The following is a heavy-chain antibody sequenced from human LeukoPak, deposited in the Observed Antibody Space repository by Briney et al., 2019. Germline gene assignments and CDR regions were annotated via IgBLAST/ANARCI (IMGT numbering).Heavy chain of an antibody. J-gene: IGHJ4*02. D-gene: IGHD3/OR15-3a*01. CDR3: AKDRDWGYFDY. Sequence: GGSLRLSCAASGFTFSSCWMSWVRQAPGKGLEWVANIKQDGNEKYYVDSVKGRFTISRDNAKNSLYLQMNSLRAEDTAVYYCAKDRDWGYFDYWGQGSLVTVSS. CDR2: IKQDGNEK. CDR1: GFTFSSCW. V-gene: IGHV3-7*04.